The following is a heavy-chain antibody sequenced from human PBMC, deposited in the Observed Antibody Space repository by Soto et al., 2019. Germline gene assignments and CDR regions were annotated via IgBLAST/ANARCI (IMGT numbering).Heavy chain of an antibody. CDR2: TYYRSKWYT. CDR1: GTSVSTYSAG. D-gene: IGHD6-19*01. Sequence: QVQLQQSGPGLVKPSQTLALTCVISGTSVSTYSAGWNWIRQSPSRGLEWLGRTYYRSKWYTDYAPXGXSXXTINPDPSMNQFTLQLNSVTPEDTAVYYCARGYGSGWPFASWGQGTLVTVSS. V-gene: IGHV6-1*01. J-gene: IGHJ4*02. CDR3: ARGYGSGWPFAS.